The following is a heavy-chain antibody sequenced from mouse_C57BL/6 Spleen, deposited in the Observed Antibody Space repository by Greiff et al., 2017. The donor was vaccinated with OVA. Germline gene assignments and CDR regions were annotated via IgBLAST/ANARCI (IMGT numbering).Heavy chain of an antibody. CDR2: INPSSGYT. CDR3: ASPLLLRYAMDY. J-gene: IGHJ4*01. V-gene: IGHV1-7*01. CDR1: GYTFTSYW. D-gene: IGHD1-1*01. Sequence: QVQLQQPGAELAKPGASVKLSCKASGYTFTSYWMHWVKQRPGQGLEWIGYINPSSGYTKYNQKFKDKATLTADKSSSTAYMQLSSLTYEDSAVYYCASPLLLRYAMDYWGQGTSVTVSS.